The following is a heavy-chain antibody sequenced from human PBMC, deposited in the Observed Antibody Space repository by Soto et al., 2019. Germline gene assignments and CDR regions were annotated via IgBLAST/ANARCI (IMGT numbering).Heavy chain of an antibody. V-gene: IGHV3-30-3*01. CDR2: ISYDGSNK. D-gene: IGHD6-19*01. J-gene: IGHJ4*02. CDR3: ARDRIYSRGWHNY. Sequence: QVQLVESGGGVVQPGRSLRLSCAASGFTFSSYAMHWVRQAPGKGLEWVAVISYDGSNKYYADSVKGRFTISRDNSKNPLHPQMNSLEAEGAAVYYCARDRIYSRGWHNYWSQGSLVTVSS. CDR1: GFTFSSYA.